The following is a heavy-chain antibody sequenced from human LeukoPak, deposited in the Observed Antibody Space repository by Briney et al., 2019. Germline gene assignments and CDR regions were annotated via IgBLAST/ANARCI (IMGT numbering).Heavy chain of an antibody. D-gene: IGHD1-1*01. CDR2: ISGSGGST. J-gene: IGHJ4*02. V-gene: IGHV3-23*01. Sequence: GGSLRLSCAASGFTFSSYAMSWVRQAPGKGLEWVSAISGSGGSTYYADSVKGRFTISRDNSKNTLYLQMNSLRAEDTAVYYCAKDRVGTTMPYYFDYWGQGTLSPSPQ. CDR3: AKDRVGTTMPYYFDY. CDR1: GFTFSSYA.